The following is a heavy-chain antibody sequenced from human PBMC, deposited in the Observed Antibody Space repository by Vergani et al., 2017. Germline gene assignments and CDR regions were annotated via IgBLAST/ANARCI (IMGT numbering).Heavy chain of an antibody. V-gene: IGHV4-34*01. CDR2: IDHTGRP. CDR3: ARVNTETNGHLYYYYYMDV. D-gene: IGHD4-11*01. Sequence: QVQLRQWGGGLLKPSETLSLTCVVNGGSFTSYHWTLIRQSPGEGLEWVGDIDHTGRPDYNPALKSRLTMSVNKSRNPFSLTLNSVTATDTAIYFCARVNTETNGHLYYYYYMDVWGQGTAVTVS. CDR1: GGSFTSYH. J-gene: IGHJ6*03.